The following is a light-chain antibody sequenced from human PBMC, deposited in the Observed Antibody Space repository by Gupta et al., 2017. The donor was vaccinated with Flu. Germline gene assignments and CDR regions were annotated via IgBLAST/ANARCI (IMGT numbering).Light chain of an antibody. V-gene: IGKV3-15*01. Sequence: ATLSVSPGERATLSCRAGQSVSSNLAWYQQKPGQAPRLLIYGASTRATGIPARFSGSGSGTEFTLTISSRQSEDFAVYYCQQYNIWPLWTFGQGTKVEIK. CDR2: GAS. J-gene: IGKJ1*01. CDR1: QSVSSN. CDR3: QQYNIWPLWT.